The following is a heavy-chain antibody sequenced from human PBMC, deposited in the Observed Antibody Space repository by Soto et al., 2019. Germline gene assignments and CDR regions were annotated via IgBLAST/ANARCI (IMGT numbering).Heavy chain of an antibody. D-gene: IGHD3-22*01. CDR1: GFTFSSYW. CDR3: ARAYYYDSSGQTDYYYGMXV. Sequence: GGSLRLSCAASGFTFSSYWMSWVRQAPGKGLEWVANIKQDGSEKYYVDSVKGRFTISRDNAKNSLYLQMNSLRAEDTAVYYCARAYYYDSSGQTDYYYGMXVWGQGTTVT. CDR2: IKQDGSEK. V-gene: IGHV3-7*03. J-gene: IGHJ6*02.